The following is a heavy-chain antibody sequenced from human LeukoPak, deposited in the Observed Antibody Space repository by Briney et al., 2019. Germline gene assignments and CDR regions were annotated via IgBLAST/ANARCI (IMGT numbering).Heavy chain of an antibody. D-gene: IGHD6-13*01. CDR3: ARVWSITAAFDY. CDR2: ISYDGSNK. Sequence: GGPLRLSCAASGFTFSSFEMKWVRQAPGKGLEWVAVISYDGSNKYYADSVKGRFTISRDNAKNSLYLQMNSLRAEDTAVYYCARVWSITAAFDYWGQGTLVTVSS. CDR1: GFTFSSFE. V-gene: IGHV3-30*04. J-gene: IGHJ4*02.